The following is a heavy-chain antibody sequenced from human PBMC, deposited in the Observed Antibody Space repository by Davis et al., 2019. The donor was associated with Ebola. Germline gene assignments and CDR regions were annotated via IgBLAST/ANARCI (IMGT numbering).Heavy chain of an antibody. V-gene: IGHV4-59*01. CDR1: GGSISSYY. Sequence: PSETLSLTCTVSGGSISSYYWSWIRQPPGKGLEWIGYIYYSGSTNYNPSLKSRVTISVDTSKNQFSLKLSSVTAADTAVYYCARDRAYYYDSSGYYYPGWFDPWGQGTLVTVSS. J-gene: IGHJ5*02. CDR3: ARDRAYYYDSSGYYYPGWFDP. CDR2: IYYSGST. D-gene: IGHD3-22*01.